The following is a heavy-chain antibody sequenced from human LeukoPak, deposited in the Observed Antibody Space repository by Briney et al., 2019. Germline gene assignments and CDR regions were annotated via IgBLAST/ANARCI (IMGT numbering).Heavy chain of an antibody. CDR1: GGSVIRSTSF. CDR3: AKTIGGFAKGGSPYFDS. V-gene: IGHV4-39*07. D-gene: IGHD1-26*01. Sequence: PSETLPLTCNVSGGSVIRSTSFWGWIRQSPGKGLEWIGNIFHSGTTYDNPSFKSRVTMSVDTSKNQLSLKMSSVIAADTAVYYCAKTIGGFAKGGSPYFDSWGQGTLVTVSS. CDR2: IFHSGTT. J-gene: IGHJ4*02.